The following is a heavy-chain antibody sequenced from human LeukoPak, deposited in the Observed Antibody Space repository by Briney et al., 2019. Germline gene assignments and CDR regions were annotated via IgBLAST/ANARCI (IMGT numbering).Heavy chain of an antibody. Sequence: SETLSLTCTVSGGSISSSSYYWGWIRQPPGKGLEWIGSIYYSGSTYYNPSLKSRVTISVDTSKNQFSLKLSSVTAADTAVYYCARDQRGYSYGFGWNFFDYWGQGTLVTVSS. V-gene: IGHV4-39*07. D-gene: IGHD5-18*01. CDR2: IYYSGST. CDR3: ARDQRGYSYGFGWNFFDY. J-gene: IGHJ4*02. CDR1: GGSISSSSYY.